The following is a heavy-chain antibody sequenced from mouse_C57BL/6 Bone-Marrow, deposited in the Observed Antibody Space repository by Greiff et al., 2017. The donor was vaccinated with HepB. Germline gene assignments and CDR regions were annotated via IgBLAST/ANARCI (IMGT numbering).Heavy chain of an antibody. J-gene: IGHJ1*03. Sequence: QVHVKQSGPGLVQPSQSLSITCTVSGFSLTSYGVHWVRQSPGKGLEWLGVIWRGGSTDYNAAFMSRLSITKDNSKSQVFFKMNSLQADDTAIYYGAKVPFYYGSSYWYFDVWGTGTTVTVSS. CDR3: AKVPFYYGSSYWYFDV. D-gene: IGHD1-1*01. CDR1: GFSLTSYG. V-gene: IGHV2-5*01. CDR2: IWRGGST.